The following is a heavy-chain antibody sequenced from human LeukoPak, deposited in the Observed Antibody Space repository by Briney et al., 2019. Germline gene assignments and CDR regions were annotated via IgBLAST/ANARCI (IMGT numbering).Heavy chain of an antibody. Sequence: GGSLRLSCAASGFIFSNYWMSWVRQAPGKGLEWVANIKQDGSEKYYVDSVKGRFTMSRDNAKNSLYLQMNSLRAEDTAVYYCAREYSSGWYLYGMDVWGQGTTLTVSS. CDR3: AREYSSGWYLYGMDV. V-gene: IGHV3-7*01. CDR2: IKQDGSEK. J-gene: IGHJ6*02. CDR1: GFIFSNYW. D-gene: IGHD6-19*01.